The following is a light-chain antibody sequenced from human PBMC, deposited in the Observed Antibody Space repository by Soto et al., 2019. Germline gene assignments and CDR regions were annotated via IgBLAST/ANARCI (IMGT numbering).Light chain of an antibody. CDR1: QSVSSSY. Sequence: EIVMTQSPATLSLSPGERATLCCRASQSVSSSYLSWYQQKPGQAPRLLIYGASTRATGIPARFSGSGSGTEFTLTISSLQPEDFAVYYCQQDYNLPRTFGQGTKVEIK. CDR3: QQDYNLPRT. V-gene: IGKV3D-7*01. CDR2: GAS. J-gene: IGKJ1*01.